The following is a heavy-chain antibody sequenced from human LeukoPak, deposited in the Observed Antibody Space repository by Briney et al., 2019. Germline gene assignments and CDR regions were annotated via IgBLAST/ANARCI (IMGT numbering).Heavy chain of an antibody. J-gene: IGHJ4*02. D-gene: IGHD1-1*01. CDR1: GVSISRFY. CDR3: VQTTGWPGFDY. Sequence: SETLSLTCTTSGVSISRFYWSWVRQPPGKRLEWIGNIYSGVPTYFNPSLKSRVIISVDTSKNQFSLNLTSVTAADTAMYYCVQTTGWPGFDYWGQGILVTVSS. V-gene: IGHV4-4*09. CDR2: IYSGVPT.